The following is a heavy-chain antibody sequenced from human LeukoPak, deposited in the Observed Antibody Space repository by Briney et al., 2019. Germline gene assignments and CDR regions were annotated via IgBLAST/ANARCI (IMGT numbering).Heavy chain of an antibody. CDR1: GYSGIELD. V-gene: IGHV1-24*01. D-gene: IGHD3-3*01. CDR3: ATHTISGVVTYAFHM. J-gene: IGHJ3*02. Sequence: ASVKVSCKVSGYSGIELDMHWVRQAPGKGLERMGGFDREDGGTIYAREFQGRVTMTEDTSTDTAYMELSSLTSEDTAVYYCATHTISGVVTYAFHMWGRGTLVTVSS. CDR2: FDREDGGT.